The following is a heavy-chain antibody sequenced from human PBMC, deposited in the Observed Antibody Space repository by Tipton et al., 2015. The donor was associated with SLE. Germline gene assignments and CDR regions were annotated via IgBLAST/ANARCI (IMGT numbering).Heavy chain of an antibody. Sequence: TLSLTCTVSGGSISSSSYYWGWIRQPPGKGLEWIGEINHSGTTNYNPSLKSRVTISVDTSRNHFSLNLNSVTAADTAVYYCARRITYGIPFDHWGQGILVTISS. CDR1: GGSISSSSYY. D-gene: IGHD4-17*01. V-gene: IGHV4-39*02. CDR3: ARRITYGIPFDH. CDR2: INHSGTT. J-gene: IGHJ4*02.